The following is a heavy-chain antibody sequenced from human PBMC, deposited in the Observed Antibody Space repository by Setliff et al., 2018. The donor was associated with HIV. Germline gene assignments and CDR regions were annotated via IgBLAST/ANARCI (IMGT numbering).Heavy chain of an antibody. Sequence: GGSLRLSCAASGFTFSSYGMHWVRQPPGKGLEWVAFRFDGSWGSDIFYADSVKGRFIISRDNAQNTVHLQMNRLTPEDTAVYYCAKVGSGWFGVDSWGQGTLVTVSS. V-gene: IGHV3-30*02. J-gene: IGHJ4*02. D-gene: IGHD6-19*01. CDR2: DGSWGSDI. CDR3: AKVGSGWFGVDS. CDR1: GFTFSSYG.